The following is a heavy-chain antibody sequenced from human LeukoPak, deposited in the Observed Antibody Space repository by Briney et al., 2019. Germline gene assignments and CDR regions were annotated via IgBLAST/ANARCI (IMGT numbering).Heavy chain of an antibody. V-gene: IGHV3-33*01. CDR3: ARSAGSGWYSDY. Sequence: PGGSLRLSCAASGFTFSSYGMHWVRQAPGKGLEWVAVIWYDGSNKYYADSVKGRFTISRDNSKNTLYLQMNSLRAEDTAVYYCARSAGSGWYSDYWGQGTLVTVSS. D-gene: IGHD6-19*01. CDR1: GFTFSSYG. CDR2: IWYDGSNK. J-gene: IGHJ4*02.